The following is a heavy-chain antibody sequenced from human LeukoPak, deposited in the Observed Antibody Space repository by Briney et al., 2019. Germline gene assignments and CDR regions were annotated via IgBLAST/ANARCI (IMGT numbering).Heavy chain of an antibody. Sequence: SETLSLTCAVYGGSFSGCYWSWIRQPPGKGLEWIGEINHSGSTNYNPSLKSRVTISVDTSKNQFSLKLSSVTAADTAVYYCARWINCSGGSCSYYFDYWGQGTLVTVSS. CDR3: ARWINCSGGSCSYYFDY. J-gene: IGHJ4*02. CDR2: INHSGST. V-gene: IGHV4-34*01. CDR1: GGSFSGCY. D-gene: IGHD2-15*01.